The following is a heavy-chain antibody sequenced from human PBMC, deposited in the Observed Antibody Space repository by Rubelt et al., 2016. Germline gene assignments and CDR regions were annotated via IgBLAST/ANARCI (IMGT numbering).Heavy chain of an antibody. V-gene: IGHV4-39*01. D-gene: IGHD6-19*01. J-gene: IGHJ5*02. CDR2: IYYSGSP. CDR3: ARRHSSGWYGWFDP. CDR1: GGSISSSSYY. Sequence: QVQLQESGPGLVKPSQTLSLTCTVSGGSISSSSYYWGWIRQPPGKGLEWIGSIYYSGSPYYNPSLKSRVTISVDTSKNQFSLKLSSVTAADAAVYYCARRHSSGWYGWFDPWGQGTLVTVSS.